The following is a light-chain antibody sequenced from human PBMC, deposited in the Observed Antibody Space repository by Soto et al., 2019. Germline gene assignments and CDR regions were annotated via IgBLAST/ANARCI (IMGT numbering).Light chain of an antibody. V-gene: IGKV3-15*01. CDR2: GAS. CDR3: QQYASSPLLT. CDR1: QSVSSN. Sequence: EIVMTQSPATLSVPPMEIATLSCMASQSVSSNLAWYQHKPGQAPRLLIYGASTRATGIPARFSGSGSGTEFTLTISSLQSEDFAVYYCQQYASSPLLTFGGGTKVDI. J-gene: IGKJ4*01.